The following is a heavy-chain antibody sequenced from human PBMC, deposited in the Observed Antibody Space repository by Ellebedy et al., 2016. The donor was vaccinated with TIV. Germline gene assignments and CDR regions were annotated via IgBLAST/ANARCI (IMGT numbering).Heavy chain of an antibody. Sequence: ASVKVSXXASGYTFTSYGISWVRQAPGQGLEWLGWISAYNGNTNYAQKLQGRVTMTTDTSTSTAYMELRSLRSDDTAVYYCARAEGGSYYWVTHYNRYNWFDPWGQGTLVTVSS. D-gene: IGHD1-26*01. CDR3: ARAEGGSYYWVTHYNRYNWFDP. CDR1: GYTFTSYG. V-gene: IGHV1-18*01. J-gene: IGHJ5*02. CDR2: ISAYNGNT.